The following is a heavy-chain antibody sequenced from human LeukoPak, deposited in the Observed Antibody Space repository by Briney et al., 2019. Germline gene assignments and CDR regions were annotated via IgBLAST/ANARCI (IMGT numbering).Heavy chain of an antibody. CDR1: GGSFSGYY. CDR2: INHSGST. D-gene: IGHD6-13*01. V-gene: IGHV4-34*01. Sequence: SETLSLTCAVYGGSFSGYYWSWIRQPPGKGLEWIGEINHSGSTNYNPSLKSRVTISVDTSKNQFSLKLSFVTAADTAVYYCARGLNPLSSWFSYWGQGTLVTVSS. J-gene: IGHJ4*02. CDR3: ARGLNPLSSWFSY.